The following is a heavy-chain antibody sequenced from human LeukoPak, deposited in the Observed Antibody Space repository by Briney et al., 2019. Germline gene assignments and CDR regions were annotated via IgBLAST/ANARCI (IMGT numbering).Heavy chain of an antibody. Sequence: GRSLRLSCAASGCTFSSYAMSWVHQAPGKGLEWVSAISGSGGSTYYADSVKGRFTISRENSKNTLYLQMNSLRAEDTAVYYCAKVPSKRAFDIWGQGTMVTVSS. CDR3: AKVPSKRAFDI. CDR2: ISGSGGST. V-gene: IGHV3-23*01. CDR1: GCTFSSYA. J-gene: IGHJ3*02.